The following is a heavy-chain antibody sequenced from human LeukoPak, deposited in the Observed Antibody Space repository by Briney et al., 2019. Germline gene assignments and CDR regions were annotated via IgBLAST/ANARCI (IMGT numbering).Heavy chain of an antibody. Sequence: ASVKVSCKASGYNFISYCMHWVRQAPRQGLEWMGIINPSGGSTSYAQKFQDRVTMTRHTSTSTVYMELSSLKSEDTAVYYCAREDVVLVDAVRYYYYGMDVWGQGTTVTVSS. CDR3: AREDVVLVDAVRYYYYGMDV. D-gene: IGHD2-8*01. CDR2: INPSGGST. J-gene: IGHJ6*02. CDR1: GYNFISYC. V-gene: IGHV1-46*01.